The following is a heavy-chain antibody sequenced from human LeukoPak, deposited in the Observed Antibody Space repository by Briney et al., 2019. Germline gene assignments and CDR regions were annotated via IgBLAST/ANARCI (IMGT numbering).Heavy chain of an antibody. J-gene: IGHJ4*02. CDR2: IYPNSGGT. CDR3: ARDWSVGIRDDY. D-gene: IGHD3-3*01. V-gene: IGHV1-2*02. Sequence: ASVKVSCKASGYTFTGYYIHWVRQAPGQGREWMGWIYPNSGGTNYARKFRGRVTMTRDTSITTAYMELSRLRSDDTAVYYCARDWSVGIRDDYWGQGTLVTVSS. CDR1: GYTFTGYY.